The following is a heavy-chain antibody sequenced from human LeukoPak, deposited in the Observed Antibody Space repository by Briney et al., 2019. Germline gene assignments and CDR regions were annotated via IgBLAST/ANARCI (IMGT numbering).Heavy chain of an antibody. J-gene: IGHJ5*02. D-gene: IGHD3-22*01. Sequence: GGSLRLSCAASGFIFSDYIMHWLRQAPGRGLEWVALISHDAGNKHFADSVKGRFTTSRDNSKNTMYLEMNDVRPDDSAMYYCARERGSSGSAGWFDPWGQGTPVTVSS. CDR1: GFIFSDYI. CDR3: ARERGSSGSAGWFDP. V-gene: IGHV3-30-3*01. CDR2: ISHDAGNK.